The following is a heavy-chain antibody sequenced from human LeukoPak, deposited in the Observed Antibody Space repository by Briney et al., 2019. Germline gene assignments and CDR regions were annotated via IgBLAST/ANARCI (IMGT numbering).Heavy chain of an antibody. Sequence: SVTVSCKASGYTFTDYYMHWVRQAPGQGLEWMGWINPNSGGTDYAQKFQGRVTMTRDTSISTAYMELSRLRPDDTAVYYCATDYGDYESGYWGQRTLHTVSS. CDR3: ATDYGDYESGY. CDR2: INPNSGGT. J-gene: IGHJ4*02. V-gene: IGHV1-2*02. D-gene: IGHD4-17*01. CDR1: GYTFTDYY.